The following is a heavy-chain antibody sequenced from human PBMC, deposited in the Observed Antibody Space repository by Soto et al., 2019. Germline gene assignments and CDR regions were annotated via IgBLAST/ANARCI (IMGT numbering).Heavy chain of an antibody. Sequence: ASVKVSCKASGYTFTSYDIYWVRQATGQGLEWMGWMNPNTGNSGYAQKFQGRVTVTSDTSINTVYMELSSLRSEDTAVYYCARRAETNGWNGFGADKYYFDFWGQGTLVTVSS. V-gene: IGHV1-8*01. J-gene: IGHJ4*02. D-gene: IGHD1-1*01. CDR2: MNPNTGNS. CDR1: GYTFTSYD. CDR3: ARRAETNGWNGFGADKYYFDF.